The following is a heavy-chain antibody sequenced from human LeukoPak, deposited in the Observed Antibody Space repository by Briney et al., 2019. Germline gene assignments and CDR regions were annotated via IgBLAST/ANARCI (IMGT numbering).Heavy chain of an antibody. D-gene: IGHD3-10*01. CDR2: ISGSGTI. J-gene: IGHJ5*02. CDR1: GYSISSGYY. Sequence: SETLSLTCTVSGYSISSGYYWGWIRQPAGKGLEWIGRISGSGTITYNPALQSRLTISMNTSKDQFSLKLMSVTAADTAVYYCARDSGTTGEVKFDPWGQGTLVTVSS. CDR3: ARDSGTTGEVKFDP. V-gene: IGHV4-38-2*02.